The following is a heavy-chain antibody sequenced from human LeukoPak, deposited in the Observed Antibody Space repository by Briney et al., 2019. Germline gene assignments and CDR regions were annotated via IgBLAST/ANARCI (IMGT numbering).Heavy chain of an antibody. J-gene: IGHJ4*02. CDR2: INHSGST. V-gene: IGHV4-34*01. Sequence: SETLSLTCAVYGGSFSGYYWSWIRQPPGKGLEWIGEINHSGSTNYNPSLKSRVTISVDMSKNQFSLKLSSVTAADTAVYYCARGQFRQLWLKAYCGGDCYSGLDYWGQGTLVTVSS. D-gene: IGHD2-21*02. CDR1: GGSFSGYY. CDR3: ARGQFRQLWLKAYCGGDCYSGLDY.